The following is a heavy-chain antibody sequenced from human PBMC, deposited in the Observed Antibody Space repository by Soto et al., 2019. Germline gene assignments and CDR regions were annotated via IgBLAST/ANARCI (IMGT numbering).Heavy chain of an antibody. CDR2: IYYSGST. D-gene: IGHD4-17*01. V-gene: IGHV4-31*03. Sequence: QVQLQESGPGLVKPSQTLSLTCTVSGGSISSGGYYWSWIRQHPGKGLEWIGYIYYSGSTYYNPPLKSRVTISVDTSKNQFSLKLSSVTAADTAVYYCARVAVDTLDYGGTHRPEYFQHWGQGTLVTVSS. CDR1: GGSISSGGYY. J-gene: IGHJ1*01. CDR3: ARVAVDTLDYGGTHRPEYFQH.